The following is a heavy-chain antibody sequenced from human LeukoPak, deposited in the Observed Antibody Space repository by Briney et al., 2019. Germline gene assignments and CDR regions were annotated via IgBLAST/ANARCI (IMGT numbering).Heavy chain of an antibody. CDR1: GYTFTSYD. J-gene: IGHJ4*02. CDR3: ARGRRTHYGDYLFDY. CDR2: MNPNSGNT. V-gene: IGHV1-8*01. Sequence: ASVRVSCKASGYTFTSYDINWVRQATGQGLEWMGWMNPNSGNTGYTQKFQGRVTTTRNTSISTAYMELSSLRSEDTAVYYCARGRRTHYGDYLFDYWGQGTLVTVSS. D-gene: IGHD4-17*01.